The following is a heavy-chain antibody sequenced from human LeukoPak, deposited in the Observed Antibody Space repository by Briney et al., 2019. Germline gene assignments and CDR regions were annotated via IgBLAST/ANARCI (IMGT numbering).Heavy chain of an antibody. J-gene: IGHJ3*02. V-gene: IGHV3-11*03. D-gene: IGHD1-26*01. CDR1: GFTFSDYY. CDR2: ISSSSSYT. CDR3: ATRTSFATKYSGSYGLGAFDI. Sequence: GGSLRLSCAASGFTFSDYYMSWIRQAPGKGLEWVSYISSSSSYTNHADSVKGRFTISRDNAKNSLYLQMNSLRAEDTAVYYCATRTSFATKYSGSYGLGAFDIWGQGTMVTVSS.